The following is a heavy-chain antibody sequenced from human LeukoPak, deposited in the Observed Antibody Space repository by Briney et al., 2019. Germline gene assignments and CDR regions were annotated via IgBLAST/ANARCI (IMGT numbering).Heavy chain of an antibody. V-gene: IGHV1-2*02. J-gene: IGHJ4*02. D-gene: IGHD3-10*01. CDR3: AKTYYYGSGSSTPIDY. CDR2: INPNSGGT. Sequence: ASVKVSCKASGYTLTGYYMHWVRQAPGQGLEWMGWINPNSGGTNYAQKFQGRVTMTRHTSISTAYMELSRLRSDDTAVYYCAKTYYYGSGSSTPIDYWGQGTLVTVSS. CDR1: GYTLTGYY.